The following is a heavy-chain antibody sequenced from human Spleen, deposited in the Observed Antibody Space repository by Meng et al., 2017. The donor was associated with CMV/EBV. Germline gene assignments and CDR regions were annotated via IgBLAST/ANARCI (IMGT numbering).Heavy chain of an antibody. CDR3: AKGTGTTIFGVVTYGMDV. CDR2: ISGNGGSR. D-gene: IGHD3-3*01. J-gene: IGHJ6*02. V-gene: IGHV3-23*01. CDR1: EFTFSSYA. Sequence: GGSLRLSCAASEFTFSSYAMSWVRQAPGKGLEWVSVISGNGGSRYYADFWKGRFTISRDNSKNTLFLQMNTLRAEDTAIYYCAKGTGTTIFGVVTYGMDVWGQGTTVTVSS.